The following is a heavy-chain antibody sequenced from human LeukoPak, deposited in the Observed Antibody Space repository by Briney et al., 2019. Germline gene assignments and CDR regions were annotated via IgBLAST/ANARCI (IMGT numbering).Heavy chain of an antibody. CDR1: GFTFSAFW. CDR2: INSDGSST. D-gene: IGHD1-20*01. J-gene: IGHJ4*02. CDR3: AKKMSITAASQVDY. V-gene: IGHV3-74*01. Sequence: GGSLRLSCAASGFTFSAFWMHWVRQAPGKGLVWVSRINSDGSSTTYADSVKGRFTISRDNAKNTLYLQMNSLRAEDTAVYYCAKKMSITAASQVDYWGQGTLVTVSS.